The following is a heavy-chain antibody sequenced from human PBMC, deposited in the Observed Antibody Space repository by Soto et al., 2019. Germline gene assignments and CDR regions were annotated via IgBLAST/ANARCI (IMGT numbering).Heavy chain of an antibody. V-gene: IGHV3-23*01. D-gene: IGHD3-10*01. J-gene: IGHJ6*02. CDR3: AKDHYYGSGRRPGYYCYGMAV. CDR1: GFTFSSYA. CDR2: ISGSGGGT. Sequence: GGSLRLSCAASGFTFSSYAMSWVRQAPGKGLEWVSAISGSGGGTYYADSVKGRFTISRDNSKNTLYLQMNSLRAEDTAVYYCAKDHYYGSGRRPGYYCYGMAVRGQGST.